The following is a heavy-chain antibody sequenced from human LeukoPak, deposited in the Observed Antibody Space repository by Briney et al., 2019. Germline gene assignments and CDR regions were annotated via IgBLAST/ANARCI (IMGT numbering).Heavy chain of an antibody. CDR2: INHSGST. Sequence: PSETLSLTCAVYGGSFSGYYWSWIRQPPGKGLEWIGEINHSGSTNYNPSLKSRVTISVDTSKNQFSLQLNSVTPEDTAVYYCARTYSGYNDYWGQGTLVTVSS. CDR1: GGSFSGYY. CDR3: ARTYSGYNDY. D-gene: IGHD5-12*01. V-gene: IGHV4-34*01. J-gene: IGHJ4*02.